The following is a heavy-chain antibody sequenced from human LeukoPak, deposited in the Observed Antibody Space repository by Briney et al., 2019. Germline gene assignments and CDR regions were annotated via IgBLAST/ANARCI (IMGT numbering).Heavy chain of an antibody. CDR3: AREKTYYYDSSAPSYAFDI. Sequence: GGALRLSCAASGFTFSSYSMNWVRQAPGKGLEWVSSISSSSSYIYYAGSVKGRFTISRDNAKNSLYLQMNSLRAEDTAVYYCAREKTYYYDSSAPSYAFDIWGQGTMVTVSS. CDR1: GFTFSSYS. D-gene: IGHD3-22*01. V-gene: IGHV3-21*01. CDR2: ISSSSSYI. J-gene: IGHJ3*02.